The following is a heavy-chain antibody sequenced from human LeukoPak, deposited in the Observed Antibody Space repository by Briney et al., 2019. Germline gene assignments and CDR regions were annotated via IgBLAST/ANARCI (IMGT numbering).Heavy chain of an antibody. V-gene: IGHV4-38-2*01. CDR1: GYSISSGYH. Sequence: PSETLSLTCAVFGYSISSGYHWAWIRPPPGKGLQWIGSIIHSGTTYYNPSLKSRVTISVDTSKNQFSLKLSSVTAADTAIYYCARRTGGSFDYWGQGTLVTVSS. J-gene: IGHJ4*02. CDR2: IIHSGTT. D-gene: IGHD3-16*01. CDR3: ARRTGGSFDY.